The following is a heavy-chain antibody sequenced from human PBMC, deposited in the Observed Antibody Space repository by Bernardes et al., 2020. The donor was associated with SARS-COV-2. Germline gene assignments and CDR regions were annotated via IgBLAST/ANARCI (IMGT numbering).Heavy chain of an antibody. CDR2: IYWDDDK. CDR3: AHTYDYIWGSYRLSRTPEYFQH. V-gene: IGHV2-5*02. Sequence: SGPTLVKPTQTLTLTCTFSGFSLSTSGVGVGWIRQPPGKALEWLALIYWDDDKRYSPSLKSRLTITKDTSKNQVVLTMTNMDPVDTATYYCAHTYDYIWGSYRLSRTPEYFQHWGQGTLVTVSS. CDR1: GFSLSTSGVG. D-gene: IGHD3-16*02. J-gene: IGHJ1*01.